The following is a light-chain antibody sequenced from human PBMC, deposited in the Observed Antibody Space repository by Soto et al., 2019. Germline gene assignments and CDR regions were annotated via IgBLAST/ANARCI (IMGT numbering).Light chain of an antibody. Sequence: QSALTQPASVSGSPGQSITISCTGTSSDVGGYKYVSWYQQHPGKAPKLMIYDIRNRPSGVSNRFSGSKSGNTASLTISGLQAEDEADYCCSSYTSSSTGVFGTGTKLTVL. J-gene: IGLJ1*01. CDR1: SSDVGGYKY. CDR2: DIR. CDR3: SSYTSSSTGV. V-gene: IGLV2-14*03.